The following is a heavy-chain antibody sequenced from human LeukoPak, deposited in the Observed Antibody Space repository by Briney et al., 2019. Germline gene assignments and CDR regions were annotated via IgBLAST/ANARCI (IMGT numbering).Heavy chain of an antibody. D-gene: IGHD2/OR15-2a*01. CDR1: GFIFSVSD. CDR2: ITHNSANI. J-gene: IGHJ4*02. CDR3: AVNFRH. V-gene: IGHV3-21*01. Sequence: GGSLRLSCAAPGFIFSVSDMVWARQAPGKGLEWVSTITHNSANIYYADSVKGRFSISRDNARNSLSLQMNSLRAEDTAVYYCAVNFRHWGPGTLVTVSS.